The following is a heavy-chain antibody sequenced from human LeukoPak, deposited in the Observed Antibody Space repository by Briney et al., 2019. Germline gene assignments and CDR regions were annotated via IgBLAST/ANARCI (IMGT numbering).Heavy chain of an antibody. CDR2: IYYSGST. CDR1: GGSISSGDYY. D-gene: IGHD4-23*01. V-gene: IGHV4-30-4*01. Sequence: PSETLSLTCTVSGGSISSGDYYWSWIRQPPGKGLEWIGYIYYSGSTYYNSSLKSRVTISVDTSKNQFSLKLSSVTAADTAVYYCARGAVVSYWYFDLWGRGTLVTVSS. CDR3: ARGAVVSYWYFDL. J-gene: IGHJ2*01.